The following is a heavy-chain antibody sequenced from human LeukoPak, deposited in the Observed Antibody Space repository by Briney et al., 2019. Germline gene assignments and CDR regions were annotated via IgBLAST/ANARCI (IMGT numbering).Heavy chain of an antibody. J-gene: IGHJ4*02. D-gene: IGHD2/OR15-2a*01. CDR1: GGSFSGYY. CDR3: ARVREGIVDY. CDR2: INHSGST. V-gene: IGHV4-34*01. Sequence: SETLSLTYAVYGGSFSGYYWSWIRQPPGKGLEWIGEINHSGSTNYNPSLKSRVTISVDTSKNQFSLKLSPVTAAATAVYYCARVREGIVDYCCQGALVTVSS.